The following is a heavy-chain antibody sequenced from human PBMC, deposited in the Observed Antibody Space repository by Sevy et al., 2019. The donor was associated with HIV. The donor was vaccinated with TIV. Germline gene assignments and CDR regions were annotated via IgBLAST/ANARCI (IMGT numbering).Heavy chain of an antibody. J-gene: IGHJ5*02. CDR1: GFTFSDYQ. V-gene: IGHV3-48*03. Sequence: GESLKISCAASGFTFSDYQMNWVRQAPGKGLEWVSYISTSGDTIYYADSVEGRFTISRDNAKNSLYLQMSSLRVEDTAIYYCAPGSLSWGQGTLVTVS. CDR2: ISTSGDTI. CDR3: APGSLS. D-gene: IGHD3-10*01.